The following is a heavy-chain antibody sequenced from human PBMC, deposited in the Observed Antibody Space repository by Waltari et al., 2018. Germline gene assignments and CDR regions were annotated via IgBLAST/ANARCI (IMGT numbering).Heavy chain of an antibody. CDR2: IIPSFGTA. CDR1: GGTFSSYA. J-gene: IGHJ4*02. V-gene: IGHV1-69*05. Sequence: QVQLVQSGAEVKKPGSSVKVSCKASGGTFSSYAISWVRQAPGQGLEWMGGIIPSFGTANSAQKFQGRVTSTTDESTSTAYMELSSLRSEETAVYYCARSYGSGSYCTNWGQGTLVTVSS. CDR3: ARSYGSGSYCTN. D-gene: IGHD3-10*01.